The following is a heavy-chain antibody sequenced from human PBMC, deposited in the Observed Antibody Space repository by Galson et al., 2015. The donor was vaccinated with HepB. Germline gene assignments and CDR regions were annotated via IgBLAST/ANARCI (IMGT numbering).Heavy chain of an antibody. CDR1: GYTFTSYA. Sequence: SVKVSCKASGYTFTSYAMHWVRQAPGQRLEWMGWINAGNGNTKYSQKFQGRVTITRDTSASTAYMELGSLRSEDTAVYYCARIPVFGVVSDPFDPWGQGTLVTVSS. D-gene: IGHD3-3*01. V-gene: IGHV1-3*01. CDR3: ARIPVFGVVSDPFDP. J-gene: IGHJ5*02. CDR2: INAGNGNT.